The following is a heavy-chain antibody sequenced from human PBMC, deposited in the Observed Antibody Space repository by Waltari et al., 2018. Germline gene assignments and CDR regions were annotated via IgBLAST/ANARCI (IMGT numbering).Heavy chain of an antibody. CDR1: GFTFGSYW. Sequence: EVQLVESGGGLVQPGGSLRLSCAASGFTFGSYWMYGVRQAPGKGLVRVSRINREGSSTSDADSVKGRFTITRDNAKNTLYLQMNSLRAEDTAVYYCARSRDRGPSGPGYWGQGTLVTVSS. V-gene: IGHV3-74*01. J-gene: IGHJ4*02. CDR2: INREGSST. D-gene: IGHD3-10*01. CDR3: ARSRDRGPSGPGY.